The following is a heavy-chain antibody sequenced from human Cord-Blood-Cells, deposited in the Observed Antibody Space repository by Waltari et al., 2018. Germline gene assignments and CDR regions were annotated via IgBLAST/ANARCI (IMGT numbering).Heavy chain of an antibody. D-gene: IGHD6-13*01. CDR3: ARQGRAAAEYFDY. CDR2: IYYSGST. Sequence: QLQLQESGPGLVKPSETLSLTCTVSGGSISSSSYYWGWIRQPPGKGLEWIGSIYYSGSTYYNPSLKSRGTISVDTSKNQCSLKLSAVTAADTAVYYCARQGRAAAEYFDYWGQGTLVTVSS. J-gene: IGHJ4*02. CDR1: GGSISSSSYY. V-gene: IGHV4-39*01.